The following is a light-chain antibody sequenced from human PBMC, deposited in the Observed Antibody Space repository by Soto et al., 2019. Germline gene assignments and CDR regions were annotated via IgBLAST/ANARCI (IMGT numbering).Light chain of an antibody. CDR3: QQYGSSPIT. Sequence: EIVLTQSPGTLSLSPGERATLSCRASQSVSSSYLAWYQQKPGQAPSLLIYDASSRATGIPDRFSGSGSGTDFTLTISRLEPEDCAVYYCQQYGSSPITFGQGTRLEIK. CDR1: QSVSSSY. V-gene: IGKV3-20*01. J-gene: IGKJ5*01. CDR2: DAS.